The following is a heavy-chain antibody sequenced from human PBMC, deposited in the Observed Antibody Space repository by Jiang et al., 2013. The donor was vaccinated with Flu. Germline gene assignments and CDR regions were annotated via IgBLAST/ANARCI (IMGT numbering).Heavy chain of an antibody. CDR2: INAGNGNT. CDR1: GYTFTSYA. D-gene: IGHD6-6*01. J-gene: IGHJ6*03. Sequence: GAEVKKPGASVKVSCKASGYTFTSYAMHWVRQAPGQRLEWMGWINAGNGNTKYSQKFQGRVTITRDTSASTAYMELSSLRSEDTAVYYCARAGMSSSWNYYYMDVVGTKGHGHRLL. V-gene: IGHV1-3*01. CDR3: ARAGMSSSWNYYYMDV.